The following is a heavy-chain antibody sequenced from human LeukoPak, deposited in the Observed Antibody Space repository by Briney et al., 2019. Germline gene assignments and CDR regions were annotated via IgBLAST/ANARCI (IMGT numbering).Heavy chain of an antibody. D-gene: IGHD1-14*01. CDR2: IYYSGST. J-gene: IGHJ4*02. CDR1: GGSISSYY. V-gene: IGHV4-59*08. Sequence: PSETLSLTCTVSGGSISSYYWSWIRQPPGQGLEWIGYIYYSGSTNYNPSLKSRVTISVDTSKNQFSLKLSSVTAADTAVYYCARIPDLGGSGFDYWGQGTLVTVSS. CDR3: ARIPDLGGSGFDY.